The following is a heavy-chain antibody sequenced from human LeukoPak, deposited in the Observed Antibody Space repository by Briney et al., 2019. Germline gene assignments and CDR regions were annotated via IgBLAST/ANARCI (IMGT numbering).Heavy chain of an antibody. J-gene: IGHJ4*02. CDR3: AKGPPYYYGSGNYYPFDY. Sequence: PGGSLRLSCVASGFTFSSYGVHWVRQAPGKGLEWVAVISYDGSNKYYADSVKGRFTISRDHSKNTLYLQMNSLRAEDTAVYYCAKGPPYYYGSGNYYPFDYWGQGTLVTVSS. V-gene: IGHV3-30*18. CDR1: GFTFSSYG. D-gene: IGHD3-10*01. CDR2: ISYDGSNK.